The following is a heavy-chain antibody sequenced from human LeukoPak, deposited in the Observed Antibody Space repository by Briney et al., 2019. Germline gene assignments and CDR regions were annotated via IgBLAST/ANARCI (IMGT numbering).Heavy chain of an antibody. V-gene: IGHV3-74*01. Sequence: GGSLRLSCAASGFTFSSDWMHWVRQAPGKGLVWVSRINSDGSTTNYADSVKGRFTISRDNAKNTLYLQMNSLRVEDTAVYYRARGVHYYGSGSYSLVNWFDPWGQGTLVTVSS. J-gene: IGHJ5*02. D-gene: IGHD3-10*01. CDR3: ARGVHYYGSGSYSLVNWFDP. CDR2: INSDGSTT. CDR1: GFTFSSDW.